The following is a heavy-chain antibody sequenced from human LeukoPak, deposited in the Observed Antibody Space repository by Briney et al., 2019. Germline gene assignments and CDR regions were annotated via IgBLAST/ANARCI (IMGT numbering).Heavy chain of an antibody. D-gene: IGHD5-12*01. J-gene: IGHJ4*02. CDR2: ISSGSSTI. CDR1: GFTSGTYT. V-gene: IGHV3-48*02. Sequence: QTGGSLRLSCAASGFTSGTYTMNWVRQAPGKGLEWVSYISSGSSTIYYADSVKGRFTISRDNAKNSLYLQMNSLRDEDTAVYYCARNTGYDQRTDYWGQGTLVTVSS. CDR3: ARNTGYDQRTDY.